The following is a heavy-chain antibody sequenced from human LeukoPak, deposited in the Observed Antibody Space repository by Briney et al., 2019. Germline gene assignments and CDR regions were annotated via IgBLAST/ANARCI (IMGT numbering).Heavy chain of an antibody. CDR2: IRYDGSNK. D-gene: IGHD5-18*01. Sequence: PGGSLRLSCAASGFTFSSYGMHWVRQAPGKGLEWVAFIRYDGSNKYYADSVKGRFTISRDNSKNTLYLQMNSLRAEDTAVYYCAKERDTAMVTIDYWGQATLVTVSS. J-gene: IGHJ4*02. V-gene: IGHV3-30*02. CDR3: AKERDTAMVTIDY. CDR1: GFTFSSYG.